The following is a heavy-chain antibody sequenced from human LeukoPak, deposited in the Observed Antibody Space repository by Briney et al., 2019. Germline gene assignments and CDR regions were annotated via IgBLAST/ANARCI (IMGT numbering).Heavy chain of an antibody. CDR3: AGSGIVGIDKNWFDP. CDR2: IYHSGST. Sequence: SETLSLTCSVSGDSISSSDYYWGWIRQPPGKGLEWIGNIYHSGSTYYNPSLKRRVTISVDTSKNKISLKLGTVTAADTAMYYCAGSGIVGIDKNWFDPWGQGTLVTASS. V-gene: IGHV4-39*07. CDR1: GDSISSSDYY. J-gene: IGHJ5*02. D-gene: IGHD2-15*01.